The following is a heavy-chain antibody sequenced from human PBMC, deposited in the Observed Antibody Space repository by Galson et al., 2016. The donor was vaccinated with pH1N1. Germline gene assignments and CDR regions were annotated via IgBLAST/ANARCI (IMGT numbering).Heavy chain of an antibody. Sequence: QSGAEVKKPGESLKISCKGSGYSFTSYWIAWVRQMPGKGLEWMGIIYPGDSDTRYRPSFQGQVTISANKSINTAYLQWSSLKASDTAMYYCAKIGSDDPINYYYMDVWGKGTTVTVSS. D-gene: IGHD2-21*01. J-gene: IGHJ6*03. V-gene: IGHV5-51*01. CDR1: GYSFTSYW. CDR3: AKIGSDDPINYYYMDV. CDR2: IYPGDSDT.